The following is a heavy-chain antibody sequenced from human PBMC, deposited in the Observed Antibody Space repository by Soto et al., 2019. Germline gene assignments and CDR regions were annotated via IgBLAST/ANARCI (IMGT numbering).Heavy chain of an antibody. J-gene: IGHJ4*02. CDR3: ARDGGLGAYGDYHLFYFY. CDR2: ISAYNGNT. CDR1: GYTFTSYG. V-gene: IGHV1-18*01. D-gene: IGHD4-17*01. Sequence: ASVKVSCKASGYTFTSYGISWVRQAPGQGLEWMGWISAYNGNTNYAQKLQGRVTMTTDTSTSTAYMELRSLRSDDTAVYYCARDGGLGAYGDYHLFYFYWGQGTLVTVSS.